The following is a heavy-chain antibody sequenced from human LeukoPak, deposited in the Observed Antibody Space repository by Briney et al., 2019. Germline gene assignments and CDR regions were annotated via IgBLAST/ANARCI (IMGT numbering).Heavy chain of an antibody. CDR2: ISSSRGSYI. CDR1: GFTFNTYS. V-gene: IGHV3-21*06. Sequence: GGSLRLSCVASGFTFNTYSMNWVRQAPGKGLEWVSSISSSRGSYIYYGDSVRGRFAVSRDNAKNLLYLQMNSLRVEDTAVYYCARGTDGYNIDYWGQGTVVTVSS. D-gene: IGHD5-24*01. J-gene: IGHJ4*02. CDR3: ARGTDGYNIDY.